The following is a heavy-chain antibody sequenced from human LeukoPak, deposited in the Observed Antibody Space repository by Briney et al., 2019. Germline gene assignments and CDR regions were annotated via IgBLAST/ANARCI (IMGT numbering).Heavy chain of an antibody. CDR3: AKGSCYYGSGSYWGCIDY. CDR1: GFTFDDYA. CDR2: ISWNSGSI. Sequence: GGSLRLSCAASGFTFDDYAMHWVRQAPGKGLEWVSGISWNSGSIGYADSVKGRFTISRDNAKNSLYLQMNSLRAEDTALYYCAKGSCYYGSGSYWGCIDYWGQGTLVTVSS. V-gene: IGHV3-9*01. J-gene: IGHJ4*02. D-gene: IGHD3-10*01.